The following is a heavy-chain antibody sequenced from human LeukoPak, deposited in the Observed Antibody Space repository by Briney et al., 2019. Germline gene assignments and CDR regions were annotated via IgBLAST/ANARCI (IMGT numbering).Heavy chain of an antibody. D-gene: IGHD2-15*01. CDR3: VKGCSYTGCYTSDY. Sequence: GGSLRLSCAASGFTFNNYAMTWVRQAPGKGLEWVSTISGSGDSTHYADSVKGRFTIPRDNSKNTLYMQMNSLRAEDTAVYYCVKGCSYTGCYTSDYWGQGTLVTVSS. V-gene: IGHV3-23*01. J-gene: IGHJ4*02. CDR2: ISGSGDST. CDR1: GFTFNNYA.